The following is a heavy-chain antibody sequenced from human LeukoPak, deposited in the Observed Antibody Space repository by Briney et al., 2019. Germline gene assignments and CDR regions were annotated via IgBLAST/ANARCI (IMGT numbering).Heavy chain of an antibody. J-gene: IGHJ4*02. CDR1: GFTFSSYA. Sequence: GGSLSLFCAASGFTFSSYAMRWVRQAPGEGLEWVSAISGSGGSTYYADSVKGRFTISRDNSKNTLYLQMNSLRAEDTAVYYCAKDPTMIVVVIPDYWGQGTLVTVSS. V-gene: IGHV3-23*01. CDR2: ISGSGGST. D-gene: IGHD3-22*01. CDR3: AKDPTMIVVVIPDY.